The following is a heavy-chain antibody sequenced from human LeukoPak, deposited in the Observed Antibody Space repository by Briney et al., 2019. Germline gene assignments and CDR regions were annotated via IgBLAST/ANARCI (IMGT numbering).Heavy chain of an antibody. CDR1: GGTFNDYA. D-gene: IGHD3-22*01. Sequence: SVKVSCKASGGTFNDYAFSWVRQAPGQGLEWMGGIIPIFGTTNYAQKLQGRVTITADESTTTAYMELSSLRSEDTALYYCAKTYYYDRWGRAFDIWGQGTMVTVSS. CDR3: AKTYYYDRWGRAFDI. CDR2: IIPIFGTT. J-gene: IGHJ3*02. V-gene: IGHV1-69*13.